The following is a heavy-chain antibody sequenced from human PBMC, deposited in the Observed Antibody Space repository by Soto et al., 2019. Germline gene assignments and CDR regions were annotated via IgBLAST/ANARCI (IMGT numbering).Heavy chain of an antibody. CDR1: GGSISSYY. CDR2: TYYSGST. D-gene: IGHD3-9*01. J-gene: IGHJ4*02. CDR3: ARLADYDILTGYSTFDS. V-gene: IGHV4-59*08. Sequence: SETLSLTCTVSGGSISSYYWSWIRQPPGKGLEWIGYTYYSGSTNYNPSLKSRVTISVDTSKNQFSLKLSSVTAADTAVYYCARLADYDILTGYSTFDSWGQGTLVTVSS.